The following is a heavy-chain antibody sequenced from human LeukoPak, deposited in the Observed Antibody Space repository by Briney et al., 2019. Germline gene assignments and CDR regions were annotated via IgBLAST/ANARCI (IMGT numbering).Heavy chain of an antibody. J-gene: IGHJ4*02. D-gene: IGHD6-19*01. CDR3: ARDSSSGWLLAY. Sequence: GGSLRLSCAASGFTFRDYEMNWVRQAPGKGLEGVSYISSSGSTIYYADSVKGRFTISRDSAKNSLYLQMNSLRGEDTAVSYCARDSSSGWLLAYWGQGTLVTVSS. CDR2: ISSSGSTI. CDR1: GFTFRDYE. V-gene: IGHV3-48*03.